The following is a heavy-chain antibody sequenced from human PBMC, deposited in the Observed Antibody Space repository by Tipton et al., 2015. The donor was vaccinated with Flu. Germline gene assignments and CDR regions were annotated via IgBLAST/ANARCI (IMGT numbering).Heavy chain of an antibody. J-gene: IGHJ4*02. CDR2: IYYTGST. V-gene: IGHV4-59*01. Sequence: PGLVKPSETLSLTCTVSGDSINNYYWSWIRQPPGKGLEWLGYIYYTGSTNYSPSLKSRVTISLDTSENQLSLKLNSMTAADTAVYYCARVNRGFFDYWGQGTLVTVSS. CDR1: GDSINNYY. CDR3: ARVNRGFFDY. D-gene: IGHD1/OR15-1a*01.